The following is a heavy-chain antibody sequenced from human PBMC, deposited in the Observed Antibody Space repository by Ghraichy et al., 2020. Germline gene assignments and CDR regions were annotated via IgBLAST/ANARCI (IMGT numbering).Heavy chain of an antibody. CDR1: GFTVSSNC. V-gene: IGHV3-53*04. CDR3: ARGAGVNLDY. Sequence: GESLNISCAASGFTVSSNCMSWVRQAPGKGLEWVSVIYSGGSTYYADSVKGRFTISRHNSKNTLYLQMNSLRAEDTAVYYCARGAGVNLDYWGQGTLVTVSS. D-gene: IGHD3-10*01. J-gene: IGHJ4*02. CDR2: IYSGGST.